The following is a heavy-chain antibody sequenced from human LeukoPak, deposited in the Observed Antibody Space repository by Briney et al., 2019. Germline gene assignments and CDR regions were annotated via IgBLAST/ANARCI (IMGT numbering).Heavy chain of an antibody. CDR1: GTSMTSYF. J-gene: IGHJ5*02. D-gene: IGHD3-22*01. CDR3: ARGDKYYYDSSGYYYASNWFDP. Sequence: SETLSLTCTVSGTSMTSYFWSWIRQPPGKGLEWIGYIYYSGSTNYNPSLKSRVTISVDTSKNQFSLKLSSVTAADTAVYYCARGDKYYYDSSGYYYASNWFDPWGQGTLVTVSS. V-gene: IGHV4-59*01. CDR2: IYYSGST.